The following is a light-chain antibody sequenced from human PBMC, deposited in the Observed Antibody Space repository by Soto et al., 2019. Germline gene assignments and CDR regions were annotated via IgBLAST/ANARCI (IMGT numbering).Light chain of an antibody. J-gene: IGKJ2*01. CDR2: PAS. CDR3: QQSLTIPYT. CDR1: QTISTY. V-gene: IGKV1-39*01. Sequence: DIQMTQSPSSLSASVGDRVTITCRAGQTISTYLNWYQQKPGKAPKLLIYPASTLQSGVPSRFSGSGSRADFALTISSLQPEDFATYYCQQSLTIPYTFGQGTKLEIK.